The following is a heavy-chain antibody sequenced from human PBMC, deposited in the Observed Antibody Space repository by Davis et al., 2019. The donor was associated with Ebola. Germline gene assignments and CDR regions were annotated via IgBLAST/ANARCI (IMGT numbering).Heavy chain of an antibody. J-gene: IGHJ3*02. Sequence: PSETLSLTCTVSGGSISSSSYYWGWIRQPPGKGLEWIGSIYYSGSTYYNPSLKSRVTISVDTSKNQFSLKLSSVTAADTAVYYCASSSGDHDAFDIWGQGTMVTVSS. D-gene: IGHD3-22*01. CDR2: IYYSGST. CDR3: ASSSGDHDAFDI. V-gene: IGHV4-39*01. CDR1: GGSISSSSYY.